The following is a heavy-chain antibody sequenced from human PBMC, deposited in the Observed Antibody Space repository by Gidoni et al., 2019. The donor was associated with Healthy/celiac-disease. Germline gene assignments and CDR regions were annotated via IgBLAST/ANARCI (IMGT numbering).Heavy chain of an antibody. CDR2: IRSKAYGGTT. V-gene: IGHV3-49*03. D-gene: IGHD2-2*01. J-gene: IGHJ5*02. Sequence: EVQLVESGGGLVQPGRSLRLSCTASGFTFGDYAMSWFRQAPGKGLEWVGFIRSKAYGGTTEYAASVKGRFTISRDDSKSIAYLQMNSLKTEDTAVYYCTRDHHSYTSHAEGFDPWGQGTLVTVSS. CDR1: GFTFGDYA. CDR3: TRDHHSYTSHAEGFDP.